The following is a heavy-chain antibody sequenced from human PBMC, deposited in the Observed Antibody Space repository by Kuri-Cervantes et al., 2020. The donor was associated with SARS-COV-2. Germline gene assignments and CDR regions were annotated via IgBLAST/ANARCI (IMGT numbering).Heavy chain of an antibody. Sequence: LSLTCAASGFTFSSYWMHWVRQAPGKGLVWVSRINSDGSSTSYADSVKGRFTISRDNAKSTLYLQMNSLRAEDTAVYYCARDLTLGYCSGGSCYYYYYGMDVWGQGTTVTVSS. CDR1: GFTFSSYW. CDR3: ARDLTLGYCSGGSCYYYYYGMDV. J-gene: IGHJ6*02. D-gene: IGHD2-15*01. V-gene: IGHV3-74*01. CDR2: INSDGSST.